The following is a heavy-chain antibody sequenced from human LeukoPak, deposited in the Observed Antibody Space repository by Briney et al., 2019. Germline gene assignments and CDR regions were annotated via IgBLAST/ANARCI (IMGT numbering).Heavy chain of an antibody. Sequence: ASVKVSCKASGYTFTSYDMNWVRQATGQGLEWMGSMNPNSGNTGYAQKFQGRVTLTRNTSISRAYMALSSLRSEDTAVYYCARGGIMITFGGVIANDCWGQGTLVTVSS. D-gene: IGHD3-16*02. CDR1: GYTFTSYD. J-gene: IGHJ4*02. CDR2: MNPNSGNT. CDR3: ARGGIMITFGGVIANDC. V-gene: IGHV1-8*01.